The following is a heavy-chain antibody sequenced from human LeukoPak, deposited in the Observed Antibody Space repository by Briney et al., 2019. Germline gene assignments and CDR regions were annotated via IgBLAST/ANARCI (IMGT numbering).Heavy chain of an antibody. D-gene: IGHD3-22*01. V-gene: IGHV1-46*01. CDR3: ARRAMIVVDHDDAFDI. J-gene: IGHJ3*02. Sequence: ASVKVSCKASGYTFTSYYMHWVRQAPGQGLEWMGIINPSGGSTSYAQKFQGRVTMTRDMSTSTVYMELSSLRAEDTAVYYCARRAMIVVDHDDAFDIWGQGTMVTVSS. CDR1: GYTFTSYY. CDR2: INPSGGST.